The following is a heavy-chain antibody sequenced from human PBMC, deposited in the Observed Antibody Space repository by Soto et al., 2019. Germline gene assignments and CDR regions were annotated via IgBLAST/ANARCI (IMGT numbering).Heavy chain of an antibody. Sequence: SETLSLTCAVYGGSFSGYYWSWIRQPPGKGLEWIGEINHSGSTNYNPSLKSRVTISVDTSKNQFSLKLSSVTAADTVVYYCARVGGSGSYSHFVPKPKRYYFDYWGQGTLVTVSS. CDR1: GGSFSGYY. D-gene: IGHD3-10*01. CDR2: INHSGST. CDR3: ARVGGSGSYSHFVPKPKRYYFDY. V-gene: IGHV4-34*01. J-gene: IGHJ4*02.